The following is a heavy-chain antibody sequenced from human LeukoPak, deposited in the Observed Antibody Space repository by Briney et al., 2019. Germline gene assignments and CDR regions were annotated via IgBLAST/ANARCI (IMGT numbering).Heavy chain of an antibody. CDR2: ISSSSSYI. J-gene: IGHJ6*02. CDR3: AREDRSSSFWDV. CDR1: GFTFSSYS. D-gene: IGHD6-13*01. Sequence: PGGSLRLSCASSGFTFSSYSMNGVRQAPGKGLEWVSSISSSSSYIYYADSVKGRFTISRDNAKNSLYLQMNSLRAEDTAVYYCAREDRSSSFWDVWGQGTTVTVSS. V-gene: IGHV3-21*01.